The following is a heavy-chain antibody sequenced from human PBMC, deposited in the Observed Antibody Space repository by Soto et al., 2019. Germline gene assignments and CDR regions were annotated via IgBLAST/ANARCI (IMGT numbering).Heavy chain of an antibody. J-gene: IGHJ4*02. Sequence: GGSLRLSCAASGFTFSSYGMHWFRQAPGKGLEWVAVISYDGSNKYYADSVKGRFTISRDNSKNTLYLQMNSLRAEDTAVYYCAKDASWLVPLLDYWGQGTLVTVSS. D-gene: IGHD6-19*01. CDR2: ISYDGSNK. V-gene: IGHV3-30*18. CDR3: AKDASWLVPLLDY. CDR1: GFTFSSYG.